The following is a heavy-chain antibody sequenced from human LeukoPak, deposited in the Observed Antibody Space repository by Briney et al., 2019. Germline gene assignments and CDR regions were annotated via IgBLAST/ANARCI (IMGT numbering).Heavy chain of an antibody. CDR1: GGSISSSSYY. Sequence: SETLSLTCTVSGGSISSSSYYWGWIRQPPGKGLGWIGSIYYSGSTYYNPSLKSRVTISVDTSKNQFSLKLSSVTAADTAVYYCARRKRIVDYWGQGTLVTVSS. D-gene: IGHD2-15*01. J-gene: IGHJ4*02. CDR3: ARRKRIVDY. CDR2: IYYSGST. V-gene: IGHV4-39*01.